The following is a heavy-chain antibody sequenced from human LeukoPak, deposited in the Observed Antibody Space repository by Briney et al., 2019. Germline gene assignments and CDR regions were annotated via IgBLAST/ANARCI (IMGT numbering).Heavy chain of an antibody. CDR2: INPNSGGT. J-gene: IGHJ3*02. CDR1: GYTFTSYG. V-gene: IGHV1-2*04. Sequence: ASVKVSCKASGYTFTSYGISWVRQAPGQGLEWMGWINPNSGGTNYAQKFQGWVTMTRDTSISTAYMELSRLRSDDTAVYYCARTARYAFDIWGQGTMVTVSS. CDR3: ARTARYAFDI.